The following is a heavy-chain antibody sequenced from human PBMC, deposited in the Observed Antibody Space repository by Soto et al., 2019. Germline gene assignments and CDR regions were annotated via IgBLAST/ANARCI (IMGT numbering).Heavy chain of an antibody. Sequence: GASVKVSCKASGYTFTNYYMHWVRQAPGQGLEWMGIINPSTGSTTDAQKFQGRVIMTRDTSTSTLYMELSRLRSEDTAVYYCARDLLYCSSTSCYTRGNNYFDPWGQGTLVTVS. CDR1: GYTFTNYY. CDR3: ARDLLYCSSTSCYTRGNNYFDP. D-gene: IGHD2-2*01. J-gene: IGHJ5*02. CDR2: INPSTGST. V-gene: IGHV1-46*01.